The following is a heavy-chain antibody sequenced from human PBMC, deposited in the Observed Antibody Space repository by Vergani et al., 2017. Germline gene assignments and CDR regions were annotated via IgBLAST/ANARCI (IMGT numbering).Heavy chain of an antibody. CDR3: AKATMIVVVSPDY. CDR1: GFTFSSYA. D-gene: IGHD3-22*01. CDR2: LSVSGGST. Sequence: EVQLLESGGGLVQPGGSLRLSCAASGFTFSSYAMSWVRQAPGKGLEWVSALSVSGGSTYYADSVKGWFTISRDNSKNTLYLQMKSLRAEDTAVYYCAKATMIVVVSPDYWGQGTLGTVSS. J-gene: IGHJ4*02. V-gene: IGHV3-23*01.